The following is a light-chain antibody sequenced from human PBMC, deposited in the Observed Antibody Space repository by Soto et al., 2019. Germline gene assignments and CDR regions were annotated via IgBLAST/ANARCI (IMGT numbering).Light chain of an antibody. J-gene: IGKJ2*01. V-gene: IGKV1-5*01. CDR1: QRIENW. CDR3: QHYNGCPYT. Sequence: DIQMPPSPSPLSASIGDRVTITCRASQRIENWLSSYQQKPGKDPHLLIYDASRLETGVTSRFSGSGSGTECTLTISSLQDDDCATYFCQHYNGCPYTFGPGTKLEIK. CDR2: DAS.